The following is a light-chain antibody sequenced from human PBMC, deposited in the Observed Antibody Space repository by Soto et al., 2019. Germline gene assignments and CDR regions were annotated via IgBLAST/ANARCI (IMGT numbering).Light chain of an antibody. CDR2: AAS. CDR1: QGISSY. J-gene: IGKJ1*01. V-gene: IGKV1D-8*01. Sequence: VIWMTQSPSLLSASTGDRVTISCRVSQGISSYLAWYQQKPGKAPELLIYAASTLQSGVPSRFSGSGSGTDFTLTISCLQSEDFATYYCHQYYSFPRTFGQGTKVDIK. CDR3: HQYYSFPRT.